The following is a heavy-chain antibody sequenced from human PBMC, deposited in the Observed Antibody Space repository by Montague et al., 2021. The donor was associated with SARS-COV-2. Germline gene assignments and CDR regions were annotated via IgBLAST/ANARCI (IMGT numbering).Heavy chain of an antibody. Sequence: ETLSLTCTVSGGSISSCYWSWIRQPPGKGLEWIGYIYYSGSTNYNPSLKSRVTISVDTSKNQFSLKLTSVTAADTAVYYCARGRDGYYHRSALFDYWGQGTLVTVSS. V-gene: IGHV4-59*01. D-gene: IGHD3-22*01. CDR3: ARGRDGYYHRSALFDY. J-gene: IGHJ4*02. CDR1: GGSISSCY. CDR2: IYYSGST.